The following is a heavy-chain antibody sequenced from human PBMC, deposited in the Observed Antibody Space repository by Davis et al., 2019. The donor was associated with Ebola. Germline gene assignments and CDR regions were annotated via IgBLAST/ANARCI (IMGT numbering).Heavy chain of an antibody. CDR3: AKDRWKAAAYFQTSFEY. J-gene: IGHJ4*02. D-gene: IGHD2-2*01. Sequence: GESLKISCAASGFTFSSYGMHWVRQAPGKGLEWVAVISYDGSNKYYADSVKGRFTISRDNSKNTLYLQMNSLRPEDTAVYFCAKDRWKAAAYFQTSFEYWGQGTLVTVSS. V-gene: IGHV3-30*18. CDR2: ISYDGSNK. CDR1: GFTFSSYG.